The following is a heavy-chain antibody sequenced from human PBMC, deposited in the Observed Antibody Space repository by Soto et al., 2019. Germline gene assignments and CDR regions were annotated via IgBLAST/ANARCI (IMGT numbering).Heavy chain of an antibody. Sequence: PGESLKISCTGSGYSFTRYWIGWVRQMPGKGLEWMGIIYPGDSDTRYSPSFQGQVTISADKSISTAYLQWSSLKASDTAMYYCARHYYYGSGSYYNQPTPYYYYYMDVWGKGTTVTVSS. D-gene: IGHD3-10*01. CDR2: IYPGDSDT. CDR3: ARHYYYGSGSYYNQPTPYYYYYMDV. V-gene: IGHV5-51*01. CDR1: GYSFTRYW. J-gene: IGHJ6*03.